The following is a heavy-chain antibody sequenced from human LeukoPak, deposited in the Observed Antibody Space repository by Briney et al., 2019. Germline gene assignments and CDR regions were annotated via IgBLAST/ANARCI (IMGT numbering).Heavy chain of an antibody. Sequence: GGSLRLSCAASGFTFSTYAMSWVRQAPGQGLEWVSSINGDGGSTYYAESVKGRFTVSRDNSKNTLNLQMDSLRAEDTAVYYCAKRPDCSTTNCFRFEYWGQGTLVTVSS. CDR2: INGDGGST. CDR3: AKRPDCSTTNCFRFEY. CDR1: GFTFSTYA. D-gene: IGHD2-2*01. J-gene: IGHJ4*02. V-gene: IGHV3-23*01.